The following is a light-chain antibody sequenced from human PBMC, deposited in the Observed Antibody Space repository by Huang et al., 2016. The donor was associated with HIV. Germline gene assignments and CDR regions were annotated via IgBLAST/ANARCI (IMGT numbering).Light chain of an antibody. J-gene: IGKJ3*01. Sequence: ERVMTPSPVTLSVSPGERATFSCRASQSISSKLAWYQQKPGQAPRRLIYGAATRATGIPARFSGSGSGTEFTLTISSLQSEDFAVYYCQQYNNWPFTFGPGTRVDIK. CDR1: QSISSK. CDR2: GAA. CDR3: QQYNNWPFT. V-gene: IGKV3-15*01.